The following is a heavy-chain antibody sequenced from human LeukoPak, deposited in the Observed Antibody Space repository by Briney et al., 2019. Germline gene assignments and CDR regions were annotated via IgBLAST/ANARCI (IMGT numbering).Heavy chain of an antibody. Sequence: PSQTLSLTCAVSGGSISSGGYSWSWIRQPSGKGLEWIGYIYHSGSTYYNPSLKSRVTISVDRSKNQFSLKLSSVTAADTAVYYCAKVAAAGTLYFQHWGQGTLVTVSS. V-gene: IGHV4-30-2*01. CDR2: IYHSGST. CDR1: GGSISSGGYS. J-gene: IGHJ1*01. CDR3: AKVAAAGTLYFQH. D-gene: IGHD6-13*01.